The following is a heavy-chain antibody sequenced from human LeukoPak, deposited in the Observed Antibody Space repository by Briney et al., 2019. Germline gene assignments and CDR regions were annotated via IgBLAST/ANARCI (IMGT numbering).Heavy chain of an antibody. D-gene: IGHD2-15*01. CDR2: ISGSGGST. CDR3: AKRGCSGGSCYAAWYYMDV. Sequence: ETLSLTCTVSGGSISSYYWSWVRQAPGKGLEWVSAISGSGGSTYYADSVKGRFTISRDNSKNTLYLQMNSLRAEDTAVYYCAKRGCSGGSCYAAWYYMDVWGKGTTVTVSS. V-gene: IGHV3-23*01. J-gene: IGHJ6*03. CDR1: GGSISSYY.